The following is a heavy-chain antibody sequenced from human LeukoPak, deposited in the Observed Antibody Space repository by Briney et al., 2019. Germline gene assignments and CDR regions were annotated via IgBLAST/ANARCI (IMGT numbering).Heavy chain of an antibody. V-gene: IGHV4-39*07. J-gene: IGHJ5*02. D-gene: IGHD6-13*01. Sequence: SETLSLTCTVSGGSISSSSYYWGWIRQPPGKGLERIGSIYHSGSTYYNPSLKSRVTISVDRSKNQFSLKLSSVTAADTAVYYCAREAIIAAAGTGFDPWGQGTLVTVSS. CDR1: GGSISSSSYY. CDR3: AREAIIAAAGTGFDP. CDR2: IYHSGST.